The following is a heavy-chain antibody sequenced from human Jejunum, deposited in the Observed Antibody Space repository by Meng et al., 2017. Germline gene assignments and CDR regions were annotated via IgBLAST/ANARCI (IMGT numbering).Heavy chain of an antibody. J-gene: IGHJ4*02. CDR3: ARGGYYSFDY. Sequence: VQLQDAGPGLVKPSETLSLTCAASGGSISSVYWWTWVRQSPGKGLEWIGEIYHSGSTNYNPSLKSRVTISVDKSKNQFSLKLTSVTAADTAVYYCARGGYYSFDYWGQGTLVTVSS. D-gene: IGHD5-18*01. CDR2: IYHSGST. V-gene: IGHV4-4*02. CDR1: GGSISSVYW.